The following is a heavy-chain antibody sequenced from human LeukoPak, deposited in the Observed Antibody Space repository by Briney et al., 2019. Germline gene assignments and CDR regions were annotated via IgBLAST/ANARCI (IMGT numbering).Heavy chain of an antibody. D-gene: IGHD2-21*02. V-gene: IGHV1-18*01. Sequence: ASVKASCKASGYTLTSYGISWVRQAPGQGLEWMGWISAYNGNTNYAQKLQGRVTMTTDTSTSTAYMELRSLRSDDTAVYYCARGDTQTAISPEFDYWGQGTLVTVSS. CDR1: GYTLTSYG. CDR2: ISAYNGNT. J-gene: IGHJ4*02. CDR3: ARGDTQTAISPEFDY.